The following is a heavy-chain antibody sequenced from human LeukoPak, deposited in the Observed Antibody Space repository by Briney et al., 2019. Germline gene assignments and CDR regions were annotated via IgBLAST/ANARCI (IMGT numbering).Heavy chain of an antibody. D-gene: IGHD3-22*01. V-gene: IGHV1-69*06. J-gene: IGHJ5*02. CDR1: GGTFIIYA. CDR2: IIPIFGTA. Sequence: SVKVSFKASGGTFIIYAISWVRQAPGQGLEWMGEIIPIFGTANYAQKFQGRVTITADKSTSTAYMELSSLRSEDTAVYYCARDLDNYYEGYGFDPWGQGTLVTVSS. CDR3: ARDLDNYYEGYGFDP.